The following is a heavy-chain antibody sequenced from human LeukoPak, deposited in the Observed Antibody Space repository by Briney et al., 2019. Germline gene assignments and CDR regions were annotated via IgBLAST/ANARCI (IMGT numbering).Heavy chain of an antibody. CDR2: ISYDGSNK. J-gene: IGHJ3*02. V-gene: IGHV3-30-3*01. D-gene: IGHD1-26*01. CDR3: QGSYDAFDI. Sequence: GRSLRLSCAASGFTFSSYAMHWVRQAPGKGLEWVVVISYDGSNKYYADSVKGRFTISRDNSKNTLYLQMNSLRAEDTAMYYCQGSYDAFDIWAQGPMVTVSS. CDR1: GFTFSSYA.